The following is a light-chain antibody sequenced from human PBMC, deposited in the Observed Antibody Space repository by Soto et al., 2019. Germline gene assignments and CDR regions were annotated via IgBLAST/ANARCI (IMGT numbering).Light chain of an antibody. V-gene: IGKV4-1*01. J-gene: IGKJ2*01. Sequence: DIVLTQSPDSLAVSLGERATINCKSSQSVLYSSNNKNYLAWYQQKPGQPPKLLIYWASTPESGVPDRVSGGGSGPDCTLAISSLQAADVAVYYCQQYYGPPLTFGQGTKLEIK. CDR2: WAS. CDR3: QQYYGPPLT. CDR1: QSVLYSSNNKNY.